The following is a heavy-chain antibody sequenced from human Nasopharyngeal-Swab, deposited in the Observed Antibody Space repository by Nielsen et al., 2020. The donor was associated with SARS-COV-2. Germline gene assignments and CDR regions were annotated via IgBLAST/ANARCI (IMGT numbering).Heavy chain of an antibody. CDR3: ARAPAGWGSGWYG. Sequence: ASVKVSCKASGGTFSSYAISWVRQAPGQGLEWMGWMNPNSGSTGYAQKFQGGVTMTRNTSISTAYMELSSLRSEDTAVYYCARAPAGWGSGWYGWGQGTLVTVSS. CDR2: MNPNSGST. V-gene: IGHV1-8*02. J-gene: IGHJ4*02. D-gene: IGHD6-19*01. CDR1: GGTFSSYA.